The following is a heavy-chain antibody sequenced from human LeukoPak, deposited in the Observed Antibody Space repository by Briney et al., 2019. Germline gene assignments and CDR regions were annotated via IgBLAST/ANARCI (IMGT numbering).Heavy chain of an antibody. CDR1: GGSISSDY. J-gene: IGHJ4*02. CDR2: IYYSGST. CDR3: ARLIPYYFDY. Sequence: SETLSLTCTVSGGSISSDYWSWIRQPPGKGLEWIGYIYYSGSTNYNPSLKSRVTISVDTSKNQFSPRLRSVTAADTAVYYCARLIPYYFDYWGQGILVTVSS. V-gene: IGHV4-59*01.